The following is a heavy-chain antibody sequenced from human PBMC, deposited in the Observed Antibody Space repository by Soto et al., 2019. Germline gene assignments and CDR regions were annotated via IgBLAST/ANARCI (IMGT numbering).Heavy chain of an antibody. CDR1: GFTVSNNY. V-gene: IGHV3-53*01. J-gene: IGHJ4*02. D-gene: IGHD3-16*01. Sequence: EVQLVESGGGLIQPGGSLRLSCAVSGFTVSNNYMSWVRQAPGKGLEGVSVIYSGGYTAYGDSVKGRFTISRDNSKNTLFLQINARGADAPAVFSWATPGGGGGYWGQGTLVTVSS. CDR3: ATPGGGGGY. CDR2: IYSGGYT.